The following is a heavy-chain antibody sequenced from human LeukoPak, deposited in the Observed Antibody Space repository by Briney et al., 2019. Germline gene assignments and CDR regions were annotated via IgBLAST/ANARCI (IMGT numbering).Heavy chain of an antibody. CDR2: IIPIFGTA. CDR1: GGTFSSYA. V-gene: IGHV1-69*06. D-gene: IGHD2-2*01. CDR3: ARRYCSSTSCYLGAFDI. Sequence: SSVKVSCKASGGTFSSYAISWVRQAPGQGLEWMGGIIPIFGTANYAQKFQGRVTITADKSTRTAYMELSSLRSEDTAVYYCARRYCSSTSCYLGAFDIWGQGTMVTVSS. J-gene: IGHJ3*02.